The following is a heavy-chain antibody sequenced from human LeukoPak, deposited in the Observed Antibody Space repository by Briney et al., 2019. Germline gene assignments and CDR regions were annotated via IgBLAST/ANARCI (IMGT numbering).Heavy chain of an antibody. D-gene: IGHD3-10*01. Sequence: SETLSLTCAVYGGSFSNYFWSWIRQPPGKGLEWIGEIHPSGITNYNPSLKSRVTISVDTSKNRFSLKLSSVTAADTAVYYCARKLLPINFDYWGQGTLVTVSS. J-gene: IGHJ4*02. CDR1: GGSFSNYF. CDR2: IHPSGIT. CDR3: ARKLLPINFDY. V-gene: IGHV4-34*01.